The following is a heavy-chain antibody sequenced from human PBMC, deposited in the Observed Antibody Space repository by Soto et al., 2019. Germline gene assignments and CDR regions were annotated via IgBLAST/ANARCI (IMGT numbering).Heavy chain of an antibody. V-gene: IGHV3-7*01. Sequence: GGSLRLSCAASGFTFSSYWMSWVRQAPGKGLEWVANIKQDGSEKYYVDSVKGRFTISRDNAKNSLYLQMNSLRAEDTAVYYCAREXWIQLWKYYYYYYGMDVWGQGTTVTVSS. CDR1: GFTFSSYW. D-gene: IGHD5-18*01. CDR3: AREXWIQLWKYYYYYYGMDV. CDR2: IKQDGSEK. J-gene: IGHJ6*02.